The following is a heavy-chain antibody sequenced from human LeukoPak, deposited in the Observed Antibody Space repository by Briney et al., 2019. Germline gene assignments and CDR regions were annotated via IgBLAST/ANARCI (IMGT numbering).Heavy chain of an antibody. CDR1: GYTLTELS. CDR3: ARDSDCSSTSCWGWFDP. V-gene: IGHV1-24*01. CDR2: FDPEDGET. Sequence: GASVKVSCKVSGYTLTELSMHWVRQAPGKGLEWMGGFDPEDGETIYAQKFQGRVTMTTDTSTSTAYMELRSLRSDDTAVYYCARDSDCSSTSCWGWFDPWGQGTLVTVSS. J-gene: IGHJ5*02. D-gene: IGHD2-2*01.